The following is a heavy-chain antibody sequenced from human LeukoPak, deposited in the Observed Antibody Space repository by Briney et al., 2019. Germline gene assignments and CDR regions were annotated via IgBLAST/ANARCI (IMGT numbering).Heavy chain of an antibody. J-gene: IGHJ6*03. CDR3: ARGKPSYGSGTFYRPLEPNYMDV. Sequence: SETLSLTCTVSGYCISSGYYWGCIRQPPGKGLEWIGSFDQSGSTYYNPSLKSRVTISVDTSKNQFSLKLSSVTAADTAVYYCARGKPSYGSGTFYRPLEPNYMDVWGKGTTVTVSS. CDR1: GYCISSGYY. V-gene: IGHV4-38-2*02. D-gene: IGHD3-10*01. CDR2: FDQSGST.